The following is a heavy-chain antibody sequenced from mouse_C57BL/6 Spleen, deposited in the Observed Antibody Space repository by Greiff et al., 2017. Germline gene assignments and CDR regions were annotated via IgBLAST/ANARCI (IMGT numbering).Heavy chain of an antibody. CDR3: ARGGYDYARGYYFDY. V-gene: IGHV1-63*01. CDR1: GYTFTNYW. D-gene: IGHD2-4*01. J-gene: IGHJ2*01. Sequence: VQLQQSGAELVRPGTSVKMSCKASGYTFTNYWIGWAKQRPGHGLEWIGDIYPGGGYTNYNEKFKGKDTLTADKSSSTAYMQFSSLTSEDSAIYYCARGGYDYARGYYFDYWGQGTTLTVSS. CDR2: IYPGGGYT.